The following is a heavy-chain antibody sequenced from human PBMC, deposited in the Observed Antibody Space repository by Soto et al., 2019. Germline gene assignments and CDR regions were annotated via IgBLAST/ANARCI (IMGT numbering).Heavy chain of an antibody. V-gene: IGHV3-20*04. D-gene: IGHD5-12*01. CDR1: GFTFDDYG. Sequence: GGSLRLSCAASGFTFDDYGMSWVRQAPGKGLEWVSGINWNGGSTGYADSVKGRFNISRANAKNSLYLQMTSLRAEDTALYYCARDLGSGGYDSLDGYFDYWGQGTLVTVSS. J-gene: IGHJ4*02. CDR2: INWNGGST. CDR3: ARDLGSGGYDSLDGYFDY.